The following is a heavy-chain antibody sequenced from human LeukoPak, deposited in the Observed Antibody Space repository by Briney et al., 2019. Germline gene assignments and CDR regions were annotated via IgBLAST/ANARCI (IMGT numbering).Heavy chain of an antibody. CDR2: IRYDGSNK. J-gene: IGHJ6*03. CDR3: AKDWDSSSRYYYYYYMDV. V-gene: IGHV3-30*02. Sequence: GGSLRLSCATSRFTFSSYGMHWVRQAPGKGLEWVAFIRYDGSNKYYADSVKGRFTISRDNSKNTLYLQMNSLRAEDTAVYYCAKDWDSSSRYYYYYYMDVWGKGTTVTISS. CDR1: RFTFSSYG. D-gene: IGHD6-13*01.